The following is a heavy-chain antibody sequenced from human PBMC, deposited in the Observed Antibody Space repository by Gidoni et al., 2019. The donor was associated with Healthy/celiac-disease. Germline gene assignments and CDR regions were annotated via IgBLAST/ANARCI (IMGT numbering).Heavy chain of an antibody. CDR3: ARGPEPRDYYDSSGYYRAGFDY. V-gene: IGHV1-46*01. CDR2: INPSGGST. J-gene: IGHJ4*02. D-gene: IGHD3-22*01. Sequence: QVQLVQSGAEVKKPGASVKVSCKASGYTFTSYYMHWVRQAPGQGLEWMGIINPSGGSTSYEQKFQGRVTMTRDTSTSTVYMELSSLRSEDTAVYYCARGPEPRDYYDSSGYYRAGFDYWGQGTLVTVSS. CDR1: GYTFTSYY.